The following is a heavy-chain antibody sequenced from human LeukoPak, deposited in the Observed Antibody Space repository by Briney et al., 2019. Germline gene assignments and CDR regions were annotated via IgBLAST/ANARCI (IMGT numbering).Heavy chain of an antibody. CDR3: VRDNCSGDSCFYYYGMDV. J-gene: IGHJ6*02. V-gene: IGHV1-18*01. D-gene: IGHD2-15*01. CDR2: ISAYNGNT. CDR1: GYTFTSSG. Sequence: GASVKVSCKASGYTFTSSGISWVRQAPGQGLEWMGWISAYNGNTNYAQKLQGRVTMTTDTSTSTAFMELRSLRSDDTAVYYCVRDNCSGDSCFYYYGMDVWGRGTTVTVSS.